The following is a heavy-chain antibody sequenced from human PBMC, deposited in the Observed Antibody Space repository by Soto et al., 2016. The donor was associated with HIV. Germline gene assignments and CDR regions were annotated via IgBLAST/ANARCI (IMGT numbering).Heavy chain of an antibody. CDR3: ARGXRSSWQIGLDY. CDR2: IYYSGNT. Sequence: QVQLQESGPGLVKPSETLSLTCTVSGASITNYYWSWIRQSPGKGLEWIGYIYYSGNTNYNPSLRSRVAMSVDTSKNQFSLKLRSVTTADTAIYYCARGXRSSWQIGLDYWGQGXLVTSPQ. V-gene: IGHV4-59*01. D-gene: IGHD6-13*01. J-gene: IGHJ4*02. CDR1: GASITNYY.